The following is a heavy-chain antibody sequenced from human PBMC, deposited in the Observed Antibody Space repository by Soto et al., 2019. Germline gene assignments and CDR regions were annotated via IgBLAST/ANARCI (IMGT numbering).Heavy chain of an antibody. CDR3: ARDYYKYYDSSGYYRSPAY. CDR1: GCTCSSYA. J-gene: IGHJ4*02. D-gene: IGHD3-22*01. Sequence: GVFLRLSCTASGCTCSSYAGHWVRKAPGKGLEWVALISYDGSDKDYADSVKGRFTISRDNSRNTLFLQMNSLRAEDTAVYYCARDYYKYYDSSGYYRSPAYWGQGTLVTVSS. V-gene: IGHV3-30-3*01. CDR2: ISYDGSDK.